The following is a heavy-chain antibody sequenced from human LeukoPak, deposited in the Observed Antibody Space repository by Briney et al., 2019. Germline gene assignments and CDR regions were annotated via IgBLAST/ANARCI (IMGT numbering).Heavy chain of an antibody. D-gene: IGHD1-26*01. CDR3: ARSRFSGSYFIDAFDI. CDR1: GFTFSDHY. V-gene: IGHV3-72*01. J-gene: IGHJ3*02. CDR2: TRNKANSYTT. Sequence: GGSLRLSCAASGFTFSDHYMDWVRQAPGKGLEWVGRTRNKANSYTTEYAASVKGRFTISRDDSKNSLYLQVSSLKTEDTAVYYCARSRFSGSYFIDAFDIRGQGTLVTVSS.